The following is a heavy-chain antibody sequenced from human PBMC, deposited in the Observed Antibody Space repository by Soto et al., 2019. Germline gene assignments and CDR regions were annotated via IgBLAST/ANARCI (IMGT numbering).Heavy chain of an antibody. D-gene: IGHD3-10*01. CDR3: AREAFDMVRGVATYGMDV. CDR1: GYTFTGYY. J-gene: IGHJ6*02. CDR2: INPNSGGT. Sequence: ASVKVSCKASGYTFTGYYMHWVRQAPGQGXEWMGWINPNSGGTNYAQKFQGRVTMTRDTSISTAYMELSRLRSDDTAVYYCAREAFDMVRGVATYGMDVWGQGTTVTVSS. V-gene: IGHV1-2*02.